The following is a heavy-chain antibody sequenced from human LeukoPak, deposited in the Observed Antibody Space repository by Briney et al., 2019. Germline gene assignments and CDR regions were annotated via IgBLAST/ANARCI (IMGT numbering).Heavy chain of an antibody. J-gene: IGHJ4*02. CDR2: ITGGDNT. D-gene: IGHD6-19*01. CDR1: GFTFSNYA. Sequence: GGSLRLSCAASGFTFSNYAMSWVRQAPGKGLEWVSAITGGDNTYYADSVKGRFTISRDNSKNTLYLQMNSLRADDTAIYYCAKEGTVAGTGYFDYWGQGTLVTVSS. V-gene: IGHV3-23*01. CDR3: AKEGTVAGTGYFDY.